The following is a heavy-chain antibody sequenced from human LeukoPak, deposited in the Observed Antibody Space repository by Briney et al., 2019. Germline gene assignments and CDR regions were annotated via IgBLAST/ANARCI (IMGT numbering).Heavy chain of an antibody. D-gene: IGHD4-17*01. Sequence: PSETLSLTCSVSGVSISAYYWSWIRQPAGKGLEWIGRIYPGESIYASENTNYNPSLKSRVSMSGDTSKNQVSLKLRSVTAADTAVYYCARDPTTVTTIFDSWGQGTLVTVSS. CDR2: IYPGESIYASENT. V-gene: IGHV4-4*07. CDR1: GVSISAYY. CDR3: ARDPTTVTTIFDS. J-gene: IGHJ4*02.